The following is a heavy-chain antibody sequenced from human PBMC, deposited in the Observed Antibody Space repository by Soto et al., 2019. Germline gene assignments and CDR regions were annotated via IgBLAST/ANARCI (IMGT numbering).Heavy chain of an antibody. CDR2: INPNSGGI. D-gene: IGHD6-6*01. J-gene: IGHJ6*02. CDR3: ARHHSSSRWYGMDV. CDR1: GYTFSDYY. V-gene: IGHV1-2*04. Sequence: ASVKVSCKASGYTFSDYYMHWVRQAPGQGLEWMGWINPNSGGINYAQNFQGWVTMTRDTSISTAFMELSSLKASDTAMYYCARHHSSSRWYGMDVWGQGTTVTVSS.